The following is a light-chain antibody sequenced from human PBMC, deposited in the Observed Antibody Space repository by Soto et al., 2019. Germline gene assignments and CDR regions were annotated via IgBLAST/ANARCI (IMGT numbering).Light chain of an antibody. CDR1: QSLLHRNGYNY. Sequence: DIVLTQSPLSLPVTHGEPASISCRSSQSLLHRNGYNYLDWYLQKPGQSPQLLIYLGSNRASGVPDRFSGSGSGTDFTLKISRVEAEDVGVYYCMQALQTPPWTFGQGTKVEIK. V-gene: IGKV2-28*01. CDR2: LGS. CDR3: MQALQTPPWT. J-gene: IGKJ1*01.